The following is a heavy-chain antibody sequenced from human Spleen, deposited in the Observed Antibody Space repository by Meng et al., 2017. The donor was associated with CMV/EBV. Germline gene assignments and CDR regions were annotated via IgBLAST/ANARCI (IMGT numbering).Heavy chain of an antibody. CDR2: ISSSSSYI. Sequence: GESLKISCAASGFTFSSYSMNWVRQAPGKGLEWVSSISSSSSYIYYADSVKGRFTISRDNAKNTLYLQMNSLRAEDTAVYYCVRVNRGYYGLYFDYWGQGTLVTVSS. CDR3: VRVNRGYYGLYFDY. J-gene: IGHJ4*02. D-gene: IGHD3-22*01. CDR1: GFTFSSYS. V-gene: IGHV3-21*01.